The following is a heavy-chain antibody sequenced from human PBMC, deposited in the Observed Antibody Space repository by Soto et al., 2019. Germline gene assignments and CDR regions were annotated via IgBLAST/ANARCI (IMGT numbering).Heavy chain of an antibody. Sequence: GESLKISCHASGYTFIYFWVAWVRQVPGKGLEWMGVIYLGASDIRYSPSFEGHVTIAADKSTNTAYLQWSSLEAADTAIYYCARQGTSRGSDYAAFDFWGPGTLVTVSS. CDR1: GYTFIYFW. V-gene: IGHV5-51*01. J-gene: IGHJ4*02. CDR3: ARQGTSRGSDYAAFDF. D-gene: IGHD3-10*01. CDR2: IYLGASDI.